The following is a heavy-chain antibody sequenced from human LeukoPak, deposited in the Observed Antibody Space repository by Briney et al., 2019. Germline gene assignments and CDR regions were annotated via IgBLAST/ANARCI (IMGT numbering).Heavy chain of an antibody. V-gene: IGHV1-2*02. CDR3: ARSYCSGGSCYSGFDY. Sequence: ASVKVSCKASGYTFTGYYMHWVRQAPGQGLEWMGWINPNSGGTNYAQKFQGRVTMTRDTSISTAYMELSRLRSDDTAMYYCARSYCSGGSCYSGFDYWGQGTLVTVSS. CDR1: GYTFTGYY. D-gene: IGHD2-15*01. CDR2: INPNSGGT. J-gene: IGHJ4*02.